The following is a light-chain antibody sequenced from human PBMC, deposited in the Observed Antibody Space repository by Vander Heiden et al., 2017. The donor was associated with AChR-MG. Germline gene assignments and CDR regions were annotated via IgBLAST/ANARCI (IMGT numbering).Light chain of an antibody. Sequence: DIQMTQSPSSLSASVGDRVTISCRASQDISNYLAWFQQKPGKVPKLLIYGTSTLQSGVPSRFSGRGSGADFTLTISSLQPEDVATYYCQKYTSAAWTFGQGTKVGIK. V-gene: IGKV1-27*01. CDR2: GTS. CDR3: QKYTSAAWT. J-gene: IGKJ1*01. CDR1: QDISNY.